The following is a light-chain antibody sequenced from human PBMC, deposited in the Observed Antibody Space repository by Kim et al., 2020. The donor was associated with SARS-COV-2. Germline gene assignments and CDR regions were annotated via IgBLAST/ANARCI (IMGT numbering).Light chain of an antibody. J-gene: IGLJ3*02. CDR1: NIGSKS. CDR2: YDS. CDR3: QVWDSSSDHPSWV. Sequence: GKTARITCGGNNIGSKSVHLYQQKPGQAPVLVIYYDSDRPSGIPERFSGSNSGNTATLTISRVEAGDEADYYCQVWDSSSDHPSWVFGGGTQLTVL. V-gene: IGLV3-21*04.